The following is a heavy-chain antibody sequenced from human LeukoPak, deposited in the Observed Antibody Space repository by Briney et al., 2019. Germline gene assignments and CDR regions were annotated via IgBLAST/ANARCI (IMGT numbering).Heavy chain of an antibody. V-gene: IGHV4-39*01. D-gene: IGHD3-16*01. CDR3: ARLGLWAAFDY. CDR1: GGSISSRSYY. J-gene: IGHJ4*02. CDR2: ISDSGNT. Sequence: PSETLSLTCTVSGGSISSRSYYWGWIRQPPGKGLEWIGKISDSGNTYYSPSLRSRVTISIDMSKNQFSLKLSSVTATDTAVYYCARLGLWAAFDYWGQGTLVTVSS.